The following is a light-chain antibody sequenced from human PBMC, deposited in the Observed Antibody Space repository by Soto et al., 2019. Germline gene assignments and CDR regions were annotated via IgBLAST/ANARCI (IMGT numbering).Light chain of an antibody. CDR2: LNSDGSH. V-gene: IGLV4-69*01. CDR1: SWHSSYA. Sequence: QLVLTQSPSASASLGASVKLTCTLSSWHSSYAIAWHQQQPEKGPRYLMKLNSDGSHSKGDGIPDRFSGSSSGAERYLTISSLQSEDEADYYCQTWGSGIPLVFGGGTKLTVL. J-gene: IGLJ2*01. CDR3: QTWGSGIPLV.